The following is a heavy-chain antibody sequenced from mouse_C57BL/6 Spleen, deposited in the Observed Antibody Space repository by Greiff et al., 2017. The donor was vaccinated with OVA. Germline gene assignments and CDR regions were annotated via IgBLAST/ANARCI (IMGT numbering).Heavy chain of an antibody. CDR2: INPYNGGT. CDR1: GYTFTDYY. Sequence: DVQLQESGPVLVKPGASVKMSCKASGYTFTDYYMNWVKQSHGKSLEWIGVINPYNGGTSYNQKFKGKATLTVDKSSSTAYMELNSLTSEDSAVYYCARDPGWFAYWGKGTLVTVSA. CDR3: ARDPGWFAY. V-gene: IGHV1-19*01. J-gene: IGHJ3*01.